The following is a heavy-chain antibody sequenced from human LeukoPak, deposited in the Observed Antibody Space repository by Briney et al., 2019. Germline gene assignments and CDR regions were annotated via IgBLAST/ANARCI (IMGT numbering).Heavy chain of an antibody. CDR2: ISGSGNTI. CDR1: RFTFSDYY. Sequence: PGGSLRLSCAASRFTFSDYYMSWIRQAPGKGLEWISYISGSGNTIYYADSVKGRFTISRDNAKISLYLQMNSLRAEDTAVYYCARLGSGYSLDYWGQGTLVTVSS. J-gene: IGHJ4*02. D-gene: IGHD3-22*01. V-gene: IGHV3-11*01. CDR3: ARLGSGYSLDY.